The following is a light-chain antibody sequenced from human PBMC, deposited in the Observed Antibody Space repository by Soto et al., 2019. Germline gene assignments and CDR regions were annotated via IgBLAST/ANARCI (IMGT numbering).Light chain of an antibody. J-gene: IGLJ3*02. CDR2: EVS. Sequence: QSALTQPASVSGSPGQSITISCTGTSSDVGGYNYVSWYQQHPGKAPKLMIYEVSNRPSGVSNRFSGSKSGNTASLTISGLQAEDGADYYCSSYTSSSTRVFGGGTQVTVL. V-gene: IGLV2-14*01. CDR1: SSDVGGYNY. CDR3: SSYTSSSTRV.